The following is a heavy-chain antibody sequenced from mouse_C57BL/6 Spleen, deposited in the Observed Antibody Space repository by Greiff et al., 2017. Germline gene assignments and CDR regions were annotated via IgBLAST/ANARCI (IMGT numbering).Heavy chain of an antibody. CDR1: GFSLTSYG. D-gene: IGHD1-2*01. V-gene: IGHV2-2*01. Sequence: VQLVESGPGLVQPSQSLSITCTVSGFSLTSYGVHWVRQSPGKGLEWLGVIWSGGSTDYNAAFISRLSISKDNSKSQVFFKMNSLQADDTAIYYCARKGDYGLAYWGQGTTLTVSS. CDR2: IWSGGST. J-gene: IGHJ2*01. CDR3: ARKGDYGLAY.